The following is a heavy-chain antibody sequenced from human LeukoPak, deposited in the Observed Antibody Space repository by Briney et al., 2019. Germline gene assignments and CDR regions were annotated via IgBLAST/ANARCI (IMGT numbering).Heavy chain of an antibody. J-gene: IGHJ4*02. CDR3: AIRKGGGRPFDY. Sequence: GESLKISCEGSRYSFTSYWIGWVRQMPGKGLEWMGIIDPDSSDTRYTPSFQGQVTISADKSINTAYLQWTSLKASDTAIYYCAIRKGGGRPFDYWGQGTLVTVSS. V-gene: IGHV5-51*01. CDR2: IDPDSSDT. CDR1: RYSFTSYW. D-gene: IGHD1-26*01.